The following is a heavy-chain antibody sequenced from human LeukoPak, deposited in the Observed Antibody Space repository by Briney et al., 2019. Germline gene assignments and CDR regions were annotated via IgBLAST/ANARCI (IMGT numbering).Heavy chain of an antibody. CDR1: GVSISGGDY. CDR2: IFYRGNT. J-gene: IGHJ5*02. CDR3: ARVIEYSGRFDP. V-gene: IGHV4-31*03. Sequence: SETLSLTCIVSGVSISGGDYWSWIRQHPGKGPEWIGYIFYRGNTYYSPSLKSRVSMSIDTSKNQFSLMLSSVTAADTAVYYCARVIEYSGRFDPWGQGTLVTVSS. D-gene: IGHD1-26*01.